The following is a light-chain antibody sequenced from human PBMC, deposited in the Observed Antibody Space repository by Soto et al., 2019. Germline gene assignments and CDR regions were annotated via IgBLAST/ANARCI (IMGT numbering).Light chain of an antibody. CDR1: QGISSY. CDR2: AAS. CDR3: QQYYSYPQS. J-gene: IGKJ1*01. Sequence: AIRMTQSPSSFSASTGDRVTITCRASQGISSYLAWYQQKPGKAPKLLIYAASTLQSGVPSRFGGSGSGTDLTLTISCLQSEDFATYYCQQYYSYPQSFGQGTKVEIK. V-gene: IGKV1-8*01.